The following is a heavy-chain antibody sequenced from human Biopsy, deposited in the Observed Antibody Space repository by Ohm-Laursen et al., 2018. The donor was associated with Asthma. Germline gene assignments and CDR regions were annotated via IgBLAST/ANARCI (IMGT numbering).Heavy chain of an antibody. D-gene: IGHD6-19*01. CDR1: GFTFSDYY. Sequence: LSLTCAVFGFTFSDYYMSWIRQAPGKGLEWISYINGKSNSIEYADSVKGRFTITRDNAKNSLYLQMNSLRAEDTAVYYCARDSYSSGLYDDFESWGQGTLVTVSS. J-gene: IGHJ4*02. CDR2: INGKSNSI. CDR3: ARDSYSSGLYDDFES. V-gene: IGHV3-11*01.